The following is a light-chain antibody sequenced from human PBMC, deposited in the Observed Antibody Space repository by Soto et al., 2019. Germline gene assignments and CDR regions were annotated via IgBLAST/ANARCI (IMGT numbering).Light chain of an antibody. CDR1: SSNIGGNS. CDR3: GSWESSLSAYV. V-gene: IGLV1-51*01. Sequence: QSVLTQPPSVSAAPGQKVTISCSGSSSNIGGNSVSWYQQLPGTAPKLLIYADNKRPSGIPARFYGTKSGTSAPLGITGFQTGDEADYYCGSWESSLSAYVCGTGTKVTVL. J-gene: IGLJ1*01. CDR2: ADN.